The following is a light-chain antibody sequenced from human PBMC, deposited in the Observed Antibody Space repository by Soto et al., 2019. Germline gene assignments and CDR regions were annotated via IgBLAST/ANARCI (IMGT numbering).Light chain of an antibody. Sequence: DIQLTQSPSFLSASVRDRVTITCRATQSISRYLAWYQQKPGKAPKLLIFAASTLQSGVPSRFSGSGSGTEVAHTISSLQPEDFATYYCQQLNSYPLTFGGGTKVEIK. CDR1: QSISRY. CDR2: AAS. J-gene: IGKJ4*01. CDR3: QQLNSYPLT. V-gene: IGKV1-9*01.